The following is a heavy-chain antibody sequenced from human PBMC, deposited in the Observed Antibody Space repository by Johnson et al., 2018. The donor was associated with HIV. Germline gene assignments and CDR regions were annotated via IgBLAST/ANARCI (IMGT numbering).Heavy chain of an antibody. D-gene: IGHD3-16*01. CDR2: IRSKAYGGTT. V-gene: IGHV3-49*04. CDR1: GFTFGDYA. Sequence: VQLVESGGGLVQPGRSLRLSCTASGFTFGDYAMSWVRQAPGKGLEWVGFIRSKAYGGTTEYAASVKGRFTISRDNSKNTLYLQMNSLRAEDTAIYYCAKRPIMIAFGEINGFDIWGQGTTVTVSS. CDR3: AKRPIMIAFGEINGFDI. J-gene: IGHJ3*02.